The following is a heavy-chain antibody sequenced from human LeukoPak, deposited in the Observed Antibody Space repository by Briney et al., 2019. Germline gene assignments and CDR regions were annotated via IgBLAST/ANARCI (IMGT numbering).Heavy chain of an antibody. Sequence: EASVKVSCKASGYTFTSYGISWVRQAPGQGLEWMGWISAYNGNTNYAQKLQGRVTMTTDTSTSTAYMELGSLRSDDTAVYYCARDTGDFWSGYYTLNYYYYGMDVWGQGTTVTVSS. V-gene: IGHV1-18*01. J-gene: IGHJ6*02. CDR2: ISAYNGNT. CDR1: GYTFTSYG. D-gene: IGHD3-3*01. CDR3: ARDTGDFWSGYYTLNYYYYGMDV.